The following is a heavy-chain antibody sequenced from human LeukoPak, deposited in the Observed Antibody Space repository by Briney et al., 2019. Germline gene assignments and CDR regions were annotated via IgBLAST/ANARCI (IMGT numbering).Heavy chain of an antibody. CDR3: ARAVTYYGSGIIDY. D-gene: IGHD3-10*01. V-gene: IGHV4-30-4*01. CDR1: GGSISSGDYY. J-gene: IGHJ4*02. CDR2: IYYSGST. Sequence: SETLYLTCTVSGGSISSGDYYRSWIRQPPGKGLEWIGYIYYSGSTYYNPSLKSRVTISVDTSKNQFSLKLSSVTAADTAVYYCARAVTYYGSGIIDYWGQGTLVTVSS.